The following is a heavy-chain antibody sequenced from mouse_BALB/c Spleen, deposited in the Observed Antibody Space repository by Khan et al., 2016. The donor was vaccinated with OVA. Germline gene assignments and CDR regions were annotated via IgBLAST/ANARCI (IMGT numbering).Heavy chain of an antibody. CDR3: VRSPVPPYFFDC. J-gene: IGHJ2*01. CDR1: GYTFTNYT. V-gene: IGHV1-4*01. Sequence: VQLQQSGAELARPGASVKMSCKASGYTFTNYTMHWVKQRPGQGLEWIGYINPSSGYTNYNQKFKDKATLTADKSSSTAYMQLSSLTSEDSAVYYCVRSPVPPYFFDCWGQGTTLTVSS. CDR2: INPSSGYT.